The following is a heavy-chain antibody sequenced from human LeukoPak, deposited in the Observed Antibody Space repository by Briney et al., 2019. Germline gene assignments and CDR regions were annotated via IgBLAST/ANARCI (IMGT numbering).Heavy chain of an antibody. CDR2: ISSSSGTI. CDR3: ARDYDRTANYYFDY. D-gene: IGHD3-22*01. CDR1: GFTFSSYS. V-gene: IGHV3-48*01. Sequence: GGSLRLSCAASGFTFSSYSMNWVRQAPGKGLEWVSYISSSSGTIYYADSVKGRFTISRDNAKNSLYLQMNSLRAEDTAVYYCARDYDRTANYYFDYWGQGTLVTVSS. J-gene: IGHJ4*02.